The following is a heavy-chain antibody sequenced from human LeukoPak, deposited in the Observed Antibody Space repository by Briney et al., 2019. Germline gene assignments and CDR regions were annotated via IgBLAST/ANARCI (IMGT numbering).Heavy chain of an antibody. CDR3: VKDKGSFDCGGDCYWAWFDP. Sequence: GGSLRLSCAASGFTFSSYAMSWVRQAPGKGLEWVSAISGSGGSTYYADSVKGRFTISRDNSKNTLYLQMNSLRAEDTAVYYCVKDKGSFDCGGDCYWAWFDPWGQGTLVTVSS. D-gene: IGHD2-21*02. V-gene: IGHV3-23*01. CDR2: ISGSGGST. CDR1: GFTFSSYA. J-gene: IGHJ5*02.